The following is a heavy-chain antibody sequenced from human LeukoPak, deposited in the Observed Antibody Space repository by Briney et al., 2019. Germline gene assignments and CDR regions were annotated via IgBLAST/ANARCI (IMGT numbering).Heavy chain of an antibody. CDR3: ARGGYREWVYYFDY. D-gene: IGHD5-12*01. Sequence: GGSLRLSCAASGFTFSSYWMSWVRQAPGKGLEWVANIKQDGSEKYYVDSVKGRFTISRDNAKNSLYLQMNSLRAEDTAVYYCARGGYREWVYYFDYWGQGTLVTVSS. CDR1: GFTFSSYW. J-gene: IGHJ4*02. CDR2: IKQDGSEK. V-gene: IGHV3-7*01.